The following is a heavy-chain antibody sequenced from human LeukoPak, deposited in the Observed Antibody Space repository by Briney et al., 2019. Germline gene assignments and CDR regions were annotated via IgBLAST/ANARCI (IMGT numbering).Heavy chain of an antibody. V-gene: IGHV4-59*07. CDR1: GGSISSYY. Sequence: PSDTLALTRTVSGGSISSYYWRWIRQPPGKALEWIGYNHFSWSTNYNSSLKSRITISEDTSKNQFSLRLSSVTAADTAVYYCACPAPYYYGSWNSPWGQGTLVTVSS. D-gene: IGHD3-10*01. CDR2: NHFSWST. CDR3: ACPAPYYYGSWNSP. J-gene: IGHJ5*02.